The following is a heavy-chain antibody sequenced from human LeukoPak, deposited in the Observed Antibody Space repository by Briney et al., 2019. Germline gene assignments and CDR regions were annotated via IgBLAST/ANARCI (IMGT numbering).Heavy chain of an antibody. CDR2: IGGSGSTT. J-gene: IGHJ1*01. D-gene: IGHD3-3*01. Sequence: GGSLRLSCAASGFTFTNYAMSWVRQAPGKGLEWVSAIGGSGSTTSYADSVKGRFTISRDNSKNTVYLQTNSLRAEDTAVYYCAKDAVAIFGVEYFHHWGQGTLVTVSS. CDR1: GFTFTNYA. V-gene: IGHV3-23*01. CDR3: AKDAVAIFGVEYFHH.